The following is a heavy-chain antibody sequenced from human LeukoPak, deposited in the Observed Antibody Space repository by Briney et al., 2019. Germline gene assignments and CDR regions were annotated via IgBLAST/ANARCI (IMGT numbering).Heavy chain of an antibody. V-gene: IGHV3-7*01. J-gene: IGHJ4*02. CDR2: IKQDGSES. CDR1: GFILRGLW. D-gene: IGHD5-12*01. CDR3: ARGGGYGRFDN. Sequence: GGSVRLLCAVSGFILRGLWMSCVRAPRGKGREEVATIKQDGSESYYVDSVRGRFTISRDNTKNTLYLQMNSLRDDDTAVYYCARGGGYGRFDNWGQGTLVTVSS.